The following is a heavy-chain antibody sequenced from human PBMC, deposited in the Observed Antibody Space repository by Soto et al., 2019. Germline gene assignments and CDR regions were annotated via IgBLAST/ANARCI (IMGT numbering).Heavy chain of an antibody. CDR1: GDSISSGSY. D-gene: IGHD6-19*01. CDR2: IYHGGTT. CDR3: ARVHVMVVAGSTFDY. V-gene: IGHV4-38-2*02. J-gene: IGHJ4*03. Sequence: PSETLSLTCTVSGDSISSGSYWGWIRQPPGEGPEWIASIYHGGTTFYNPSLKSRISISVDTSKNQFSLRLTSVTAADTATYYCARVHVMVVAGSTFDYWGRGTLVTVS.